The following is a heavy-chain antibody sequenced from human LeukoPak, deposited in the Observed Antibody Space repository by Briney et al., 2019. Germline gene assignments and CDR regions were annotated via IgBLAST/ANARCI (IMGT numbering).Heavy chain of an antibody. V-gene: IGHV3-21*01. CDR2: ISSSSSYI. CDR1: GFTFSSYS. J-gene: IGHJ6*03. D-gene: IGHD6-13*01. Sequence: GGSLRLSCAASGFTFSSYSMNWVRQAPGKGLEWVSSISSSSSYIYYADSVKGRFTISRDNAKNSLYLQMNSLRAEDTAVYYCAREFRAAAGTGEGYYYYYMDVWGKGTTVTVSS. CDR3: AREFRAAAGTGEGYYYYYMDV.